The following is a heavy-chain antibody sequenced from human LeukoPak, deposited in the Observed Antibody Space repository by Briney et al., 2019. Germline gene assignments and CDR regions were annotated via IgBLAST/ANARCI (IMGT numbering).Heavy chain of an antibody. CDR1: GASISNCY. CDR2: MYYSGST. D-gene: IGHD5-12*01. J-gene: IGHJ4*02. CDR3: ARDRGYSGSFDY. Sequence: SETLSLTCTVSGASISNCYWSWIRQPPGKGLEWIGYMYYSGSTNYNPSLKSRVTISIDSSKSQFSLKLSSVTAADTAVYFCARDRGYSGSFDYWGQGTLVTVSS. V-gene: IGHV4-59*01.